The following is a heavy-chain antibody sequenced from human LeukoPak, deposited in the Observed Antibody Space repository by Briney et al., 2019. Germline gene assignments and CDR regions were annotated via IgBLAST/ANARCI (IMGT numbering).Heavy chain of an antibody. V-gene: IGHV1-2*04. CDR3: ARAYYGSGISAFDI. D-gene: IGHD3-10*01. Sequence: ASVKVSCKASGYTFTGYYMHWVRQAPGQGLEWMGWINPNSGGTNYAQKFQGWVTVTRDTSISTAYMELSRLRSDDTAVYYCARAYYGSGISAFDIWGQGTMVTVSS. CDR2: INPNSGGT. J-gene: IGHJ3*02. CDR1: GYTFTGYY.